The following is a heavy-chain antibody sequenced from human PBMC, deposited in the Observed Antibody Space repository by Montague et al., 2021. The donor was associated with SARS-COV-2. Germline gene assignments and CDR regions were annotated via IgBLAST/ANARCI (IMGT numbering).Heavy chain of an antibody. CDR2: ITYDRSNE. V-gene: IGHV3-30*04. D-gene: IGHD3-22*01. Sequence: SLRLSCAASEFSFSTYAMHWVRQAPGKGLEWMAAITYDRSNERYADSVKGRFTISRDNANKTLYLQMNSLRVEDAAVYFCARSNSGYFEGGFDYWGQGTLVTVSS. CDR1: EFSFSTYA. J-gene: IGHJ4*02. CDR3: ARSNSGYFEGGFDY.